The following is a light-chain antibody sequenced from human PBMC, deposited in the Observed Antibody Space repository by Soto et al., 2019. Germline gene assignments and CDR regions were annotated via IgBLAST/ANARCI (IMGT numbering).Light chain of an antibody. V-gene: IGKV1-39*01. CDR3: QQSFITPPLT. Sequence: DIQMTQSPSSLSASIGDRITITCRASQSISTYLNWYQQRPGKAPNLLIYGASTPHNGVPSRFSGSGSATDFTLTISSLQPEDFATYYCQQSFITPPLTFGGGTKVEIK. CDR2: GAS. CDR1: QSISTY. J-gene: IGKJ4*01.